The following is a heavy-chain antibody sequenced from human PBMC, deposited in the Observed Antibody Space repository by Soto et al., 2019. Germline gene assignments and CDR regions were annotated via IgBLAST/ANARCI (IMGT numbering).Heavy chain of an antibody. CDR3: AAVGGNNRWSY. CDR1: GFTFTSSA. V-gene: IGHV1-58*01. J-gene: IGHJ4*02. D-gene: IGHD2-15*01. Sequence: QMQLVQSGPEVNKPGTSVKVSCKASGFTFTSSAVQWVRQARGQRLEWIGWIVVGSGNTNYAQKFQERVTITRDMSTSTAYMELSSLRSEDTAVYYCAAVGGNNRWSYWGQGTLVTVSS. CDR2: IVVGSGNT.